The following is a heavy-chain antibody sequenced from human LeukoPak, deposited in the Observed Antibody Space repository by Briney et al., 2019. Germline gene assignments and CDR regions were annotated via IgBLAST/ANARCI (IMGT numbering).Heavy chain of an antibody. CDR1: GFTFSSYS. CDR2: ISSSSSYI. J-gene: IGHJ3*02. D-gene: IGHD3-10*02. CDR3: ARAKIVPMLGDVGSRRAFDI. V-gene: IGHV3-21*01. Sequence: PGGSLRLSCAASGFTFSSYSMNWVRQAPGKGLEWVSSISSSSSYIYYADSVKGRFTISRDNAKNSLYLQMNSLRAEDTAVYYCARAKIVPMLGDVGSRRAFDIWGQGTMVTVSS.